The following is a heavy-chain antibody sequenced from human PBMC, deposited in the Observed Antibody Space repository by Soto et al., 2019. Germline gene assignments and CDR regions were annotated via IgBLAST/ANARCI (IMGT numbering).Heavy chain of an antibody. J-gene: IGHJ1*01. CDR3: VRGFLS. V-gene: IGHV4-31*03. CDR2: IHHSGST. CDR1: GGSISSGGYY. Sequence: QVQLQESGPGLVKASQTLSLTCNVSGGSISSGGYYWTWIRQHPGKGLEWIGNIHHSGSTFYNPSLKSRVSISVDTSKNQFSLKLSSVTAADTAVYFCVRGFLSWGQGTLVTVSS.